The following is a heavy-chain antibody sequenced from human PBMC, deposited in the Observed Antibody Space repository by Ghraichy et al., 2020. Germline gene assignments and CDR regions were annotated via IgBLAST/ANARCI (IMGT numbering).Heavy chain of an antibody. CDR1: GFTFSINT. V-gene: IGHV3-21*01. Sequence: LSLTCAASGFTFSINTMNWVRQAPGKGLEWVASIISIGTYTYYADSVKGRFTISRDNGKNSLYLQMNSLGAEDTAVYYCARGVGTSSVSTHWFDPWGQGTLVTVSS. CDR3: ARGVGTSSVSTHWFDP. CDR2: IISIGTYT. J-gene: IGHJ5*02. D-gene: IGHD6-6*01.